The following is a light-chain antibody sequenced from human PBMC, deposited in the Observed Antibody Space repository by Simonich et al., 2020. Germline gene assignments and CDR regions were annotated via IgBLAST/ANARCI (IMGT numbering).Light chain of an antibody. V-gene: IGLV1-40*01. CDR1: SSNIGAGYD. CDR2: GNT. CDR3: CSYAGSSTWV. Sequence: QSVLTQPPSVSGAPGQRVTISCTGSSSNIGAGYDVHWYQKLPGTAPKLLIYGNTKRPSGVPYRFPGAKAGTSASLAITGLQAEDEADYYCCSYAGSSTWVFGGGTKLTVL. J-gene: IGLJ3*02.